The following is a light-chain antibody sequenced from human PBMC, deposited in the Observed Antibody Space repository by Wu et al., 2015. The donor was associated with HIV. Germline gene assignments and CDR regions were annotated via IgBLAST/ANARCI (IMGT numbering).Light chain of an antibody. CDR2: AAS. V-gene: IGKV3-11*01. CDR1: RSINSL. J-gene: IGKJ5*01. Sequence: IVLTQSPGTLSLSPGERATLSCRASRSINSLLAWYQQKPGQAPRLLIYAASLRASGIPARFSGRGSGTDFTLTINSLEPEDSAVYYCQQHTNWPLTFGQGTRLEI. CDR3: QQHTNWPLT.